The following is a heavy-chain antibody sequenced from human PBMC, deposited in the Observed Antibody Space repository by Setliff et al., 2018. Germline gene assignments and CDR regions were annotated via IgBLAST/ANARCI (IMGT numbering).Heavy chain of an antibody. CDR3: ARDDVRGYYMDV. D-gene: IGHD3-10*02. V-gene: IGHV3-53*01. CDR1: GFIVSDKH. CDR2: IYNIGET. J-gene: IGHJ6*03. Sequence: GSLRLSCAASGFIVSDKHMTWLRQAPGRGLEWVSVIYNIGETRYADSVKGRFTISRDKSKNTLYLHLSSLRVEDTATYYCARDDVRGYYMDVWGKGTTVTVSS.